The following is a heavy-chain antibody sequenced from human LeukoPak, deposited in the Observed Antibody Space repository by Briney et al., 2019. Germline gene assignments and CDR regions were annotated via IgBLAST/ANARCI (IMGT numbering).Heavy chain of an antibody. CDR3: ARVSVDTAMPLDY. D-gene: IGHD5-18*01. CDR1: GYTFTSYD. Sequence: ASVKVSCKASGYTFTSYDINWVRQATGQGLEWMGWMDPNSGNTGYAQKFQGRVTMTRNTSISTAYMELSSLRSEDTAVYYCARVSVDTAMPLDYWGQGTLVTVSS. V-gene: IGHV1-8*01. J-gene: IGHJ4*02. CDR2: MDPNSGNT.